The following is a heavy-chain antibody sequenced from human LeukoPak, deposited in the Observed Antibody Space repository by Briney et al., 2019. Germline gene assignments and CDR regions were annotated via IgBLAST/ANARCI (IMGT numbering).Heavy chain of an antibody. D-gene: IGHD3-3*01. V-gene: IGHV4-34*01. J-gene: IGHJ5*02. CDR3: ARGGFYYDFWSGYYTSHGWFDP. CDR2: INHSGSH. Sequence: SETLSLTCAVYGGSFSGYYWSWIRQPPGKGLEWIGEINHSGSHNYHPSLKSGATISVDTSKNQFSLKLTSVTTADTAVYYCARGGFYYDFWSGYYTSHGWFDPWGQGTLVTVSS. CDR1: GGSFSGYY.